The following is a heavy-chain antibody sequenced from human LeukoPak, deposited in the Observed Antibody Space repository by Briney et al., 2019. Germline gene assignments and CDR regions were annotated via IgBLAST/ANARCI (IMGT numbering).Heavy chain of an antibody. D-gene: IGHD5-24*01. CDR2: INPSGGST. V-gene: IGHV1-46*01. Sequence: ASVKVSCKASGYTFTTYDMHWVRQAPGQGLEWMGIINPSGGSTSYAQKFQGRVTMTRDTSTSTVYMELSSLRSEDTAVYYCARAKPAQMATTHPGDYWGQGTLVTVSS. CDR3: ARAKPAQMATTHPGDY. CDR1: GYTFTTYD. J-gene: IGHJ4*02.